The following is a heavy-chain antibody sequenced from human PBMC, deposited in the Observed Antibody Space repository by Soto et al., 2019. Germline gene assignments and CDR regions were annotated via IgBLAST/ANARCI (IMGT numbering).Heavy chain of an antibody. D-gene: IGHD1-1*01. V-gene: IGHV4-34*01. J-gene: IGHJ5*01. CDR1: GGSFSDSY. Sequence: SETLSLTXAAFGGSFSDSYRSWIRQSPEKGLEWIGEITNSGSTYYNPSLKSRVTISGDTAKNQLSLEMRCVSAEDTAVYFCARGRTAIATRWFDSWGQGTLVTVSS. CDR3: ARGRTAIATRWFDS. CDR2: ITNSGST.